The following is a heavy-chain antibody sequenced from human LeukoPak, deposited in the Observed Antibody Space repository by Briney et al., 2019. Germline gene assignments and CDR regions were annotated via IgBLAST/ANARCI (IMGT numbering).Heavy chain of an antibody. J-gene: IGHJ4*02. CDR1: GYTFTGYY. D-gene: IGHD5-12*01. CDR3: ARGYSGYDRKYYFDY. CDR2: INPNSGGT. Sequence: AASVKVSCKASGYTFTGYYMQWVRQAPGQGLEGMGWINPNSGGTKYAQKFQGRVTMTRDTSISTAYMELSRLRSDDTAVYYCARGYSGYDRKYYFDYWGQGTLVTVSS. V-gene: IGHV1-2*02.